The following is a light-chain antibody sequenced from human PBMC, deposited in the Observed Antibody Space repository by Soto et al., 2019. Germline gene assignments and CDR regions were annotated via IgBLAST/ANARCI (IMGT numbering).Light chain of an antibody. CDR1: QGISSY. Sequence: HVTQSPSSLTASVGDRVTITCRASQGISSYLAWYQQKPGKAPKLLIYSASTLQSGVPSRFSGSGSGTDFTLTISSLQPEDFATYFCQQLDSYPITFGQGTRLEIK. J-gene: IGKJ5*01. V-gene: IGKV1-9*01. CDR2: SAS. CDR3: QQLDSYPIT.